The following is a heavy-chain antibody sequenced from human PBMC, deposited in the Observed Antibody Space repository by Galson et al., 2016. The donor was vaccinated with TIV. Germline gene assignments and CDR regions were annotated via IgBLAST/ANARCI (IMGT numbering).Heavy chain of an antibody. Sequence: QSGAEVKKPGESLRISCKGSGYSFTTYWIGWVRQVPGKGLEWMGIIYPGDSDTRYSSSFQGQVTISADQSISTAYLQWSSLKASDTAMYFCARVVTSTSPFDYWGQGTLVTVSS. J-gene: IGHJ4*02. D-gene: IGHD3-22*01. CDR3: ARVVTSTSPFDY. CDR2: IYPGDSDT. V-gene: IGHV5-51*03. CDR1: GYSFTTYW.